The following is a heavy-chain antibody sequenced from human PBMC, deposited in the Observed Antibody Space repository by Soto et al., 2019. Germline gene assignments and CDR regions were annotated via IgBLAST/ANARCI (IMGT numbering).Heavy chain of an antibody. J-gene: IGHJ4*02. CDR3: ARAGLGVPGDQWDY. Sequence: TVGSLRLSCAGSGFTFSNYAINWVRQAPGKGLEWVAAISGSGSGTYRADWAKGRFTISRDNSKNTVYLQMNSLRAEDTALYYCARAGLGVPGDQWDYWGQGTRVTVSS. CDR1: GFTFSNYA. D-gene: IGHD2-21*01. CDR2: ISGSGSGT. V-gene: IGHV3-23*01.